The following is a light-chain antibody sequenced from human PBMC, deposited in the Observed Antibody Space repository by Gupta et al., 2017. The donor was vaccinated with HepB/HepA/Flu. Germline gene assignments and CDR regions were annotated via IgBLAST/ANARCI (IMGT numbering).Light chain of an antibody. CDR2: GND. CDR3: AAWDGSLSTVL. J-gene: IGLJ2*01. V-gene: IGLV1-47*01. CDR1: SSNIGSNY. Sequence: HSVPTQPPSASGTPGQRVTISCSGSSSNIGSNYVSWYQHLPGTAPKLLIYGNDQRPSGVPDRFSGSKSGTSASLAISGLRAEDEVDYYCAAWDGSLSTVLFDGGTKLTVL.